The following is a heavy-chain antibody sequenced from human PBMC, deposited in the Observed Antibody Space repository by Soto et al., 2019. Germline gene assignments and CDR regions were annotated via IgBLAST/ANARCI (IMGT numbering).Heavy chain of an antibody. Sequence: QVQLQQWGAGLLKPSETLSLTCAVYGWSFSGYYWSWIRQPPGKGLEWIGEINHSGSTNYNPSLKRRVPISVDTSKNQFSRKLSSVTAADTAVYYCARGQRIQLWLGRSYYFDYWGQGTLVTVSS. D-gene: IGHD5-18*01. CDR2: INHSGST. CDR3: ARGQRIQLWLGRSYYFDY. CDR1: GWSFSGYY. J-gene: IGHJ4*02. V-gene: IGHV4-34*01.